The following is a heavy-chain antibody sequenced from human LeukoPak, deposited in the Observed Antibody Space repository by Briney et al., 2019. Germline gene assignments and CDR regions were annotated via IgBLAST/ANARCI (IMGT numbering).Heavy chain of an antibody. CDR3: ATIFGVVPPRYYYYDMDV. Sequence: ASVKVSCKASGYTFTGYYMHWVRQAPGQGLEWTGWINPNSGGTNYAQKFQGRVTMTRDTSISTAYMELSRLRSDDTAVYYCATIFGVVPPRYYYYDMDVWGQGTTVTVSS. D-gene: IGHD3-3*01. CDR2: INPNSGGT. J-gene: IGHJ6*02. V-gene: IGHV1-2*02. CDR1: GYTFTGYY.